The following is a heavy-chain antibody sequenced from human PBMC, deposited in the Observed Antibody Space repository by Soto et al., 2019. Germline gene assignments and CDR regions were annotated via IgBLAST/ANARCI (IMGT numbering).Heavy chain of an antibody. CDR3: ARSIVVVTALDY. Sequence: GASVKVSCKASGYTFTSYGISWVRQAPGQGLEWIGWIVVGSGNTNYAQKFQERVTITRDMSTSTAYMELSSLRSEDTAVYYCARSIVVVTALDYWGQGTLVTVSS. D-gene: IGHD2-21*02. CDR2: IVVGSGNT. J-gene: IGHJ4*02. V-gene: IGHV1-58*02. CDR1: GYTFTSYG.